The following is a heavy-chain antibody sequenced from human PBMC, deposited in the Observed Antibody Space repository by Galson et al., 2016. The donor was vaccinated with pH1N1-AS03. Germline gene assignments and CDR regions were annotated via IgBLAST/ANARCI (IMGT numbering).Heavy chain of an antibody. V-gene: IGHV3-30-3*02. CDR1: GFAFSDYT. Sequence: SLRLSCAASGFAFSDYTMHWVRQAPGKGLEWVAVTSYNGRNKYYTDSVQGRFSISRDNSKNTLHLQMISLRDEDTAVYFCARSPSSDWHNFGYWGQGALV. J-gene: IGHJ4*02. D-gene: IGHD6-19*01. CDR3: ARSPSSDWHNFGY. CDR2: TSYNGRNK.